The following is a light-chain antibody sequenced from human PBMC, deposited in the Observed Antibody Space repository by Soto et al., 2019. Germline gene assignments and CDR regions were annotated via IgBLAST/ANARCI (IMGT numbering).Light chain of an antibody. CDR1: RGHSGYI. Sequence: QLVLTQSSSASASLGSSVKLTCTLSRGHSGYIVAWHQQQPDKAPRYLMKLEGSGSYNKGSGVPDRFSGSSSGADRYLTISNLQLDDEADYYCETWDSNTWVFGGGTKLTVL. J-gene: IGLJ3*02. V-gene: IGLV4-60*01. CDR3: ETWDSNTWV. CDR2: LEGSGSY.